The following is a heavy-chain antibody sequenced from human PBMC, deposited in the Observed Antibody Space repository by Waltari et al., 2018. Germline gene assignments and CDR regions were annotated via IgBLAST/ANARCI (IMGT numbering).Heavy chain of an antibody. Sequence: QVQLQESGPGLVKPSETLSLTCAVSGYSISSGYYWGWIRQPPGKGLEWIGSIYPSGSTYYNPSLKSRVTISVDTSKNQFSLKLSSVTAADTAVYYCARHSRTAAYRSWGQGTLVTVSS. V-gene: IGHV4-38-2*01. D-gene: IGHD3-16*02. J-gene: IGHJ4*02. CDR2: IYPSGST. CDR1: GYSISSGYY. CDR3: ARHSRTAAYRS.